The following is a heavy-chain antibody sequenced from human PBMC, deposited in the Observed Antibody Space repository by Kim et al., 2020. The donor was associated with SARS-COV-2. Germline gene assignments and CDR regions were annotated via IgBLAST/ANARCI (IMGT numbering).Heavy chain of an antibody. Sequence: GGSLRLSCAASGFTFSSYAMSWVRQAPGKWLEWVSAISGSGGSTYYADSVKGRFTISRDNSKNTLYLQMNSLRAEDTAVYYCARLGSGLAGSYAFPGAFDIWGQGTMVTVSS. CDR1: GFTFSSYA. CDR3: ARLGSGLAGSYAFPGAFDI. J-gene: IGHJ3*02. CDR2: ISGSGGST. V-gene: IGHV3-23*01. D-gene: IGHD3-10*01.